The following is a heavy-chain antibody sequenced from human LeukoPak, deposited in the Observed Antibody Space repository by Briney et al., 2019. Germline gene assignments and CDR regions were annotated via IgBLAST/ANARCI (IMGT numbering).Heavy chain of an antibody. CDR1: GGTFSSYA. CDR2: IIPIFGTA. V-gene: IGHV1-69*06. D-gene: IGHD3-22*01. Sequence: ASVTVSCKASGGTFSSYAISWVRQAPGQGLEWMGGIIPIFGTANYAQKFQGRVTITADKSTSTAYMELSSLRSEDTAVYYCARGFDYYDSSGYSPGDYWGQGTLVTVSS. CDR3: ARGFDYYDSSGYSPGDY. J-gene: IGHJ4*02.